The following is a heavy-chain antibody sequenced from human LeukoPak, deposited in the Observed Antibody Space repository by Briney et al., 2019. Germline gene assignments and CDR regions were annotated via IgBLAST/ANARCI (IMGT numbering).Heavy chain of an antibody. V-gene: IGHV3-48*03. CDR1: GFGFTTYE. J-gene: IGHJ4*02. CDR3: ARGQGDNYDSSGYYPY. CDR2: IRSSGSTT. D-gene: IGHD3-22*01. Sequence: GGSLRLSCAASGFGFTTYEMNWVRQAPGKGLEWVSSIRSSGSTTYYANSVKGRFTISRDNAKNSLYLQMSSLRAEDTAVYYCARGQGDNYDSSGYYPYWGQGTLVTVSS.